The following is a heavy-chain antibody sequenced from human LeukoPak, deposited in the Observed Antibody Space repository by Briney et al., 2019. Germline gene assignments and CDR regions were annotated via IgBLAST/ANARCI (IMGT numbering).Heavy chain of an antibody. CDR1: GFTVSSNY. Sequence: PGGSLRLSCAASGFTVSSNYLSWVRQAPGKGLECVSVIYSGGNTYYADSVKGRFTISRANSKNTLFLQMNSLRAEDTAVYYCARRGDGGRSFDYWGQGTLVTVSS. CDR3: ARRGDGGRSFDY. V-gene: IGHV3-53*01. D-gene: IGHD4-23*01. J-gene: IGHJ4*02. CDR2: IYSGGNT.